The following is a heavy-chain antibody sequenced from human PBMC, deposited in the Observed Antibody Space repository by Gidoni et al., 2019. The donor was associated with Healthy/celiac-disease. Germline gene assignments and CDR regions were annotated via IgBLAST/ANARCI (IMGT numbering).Heavy chain of an antibody. J-gene: IGHJ4*02. CDR1: GFTFSSYS. CDR2: ISSSSSTI. D-gene: IGHD3-10*01. Sequence: EVQLVESGGGLVQPGGSLGLSCAASGFTFSSYSITWFRQAPGKGLEWVSYISSSSSTIYYADSVKGRFTISRDNAKNSLYLQMNSLRAEDTAVYYCAREGGAVTMVRGVIRDSKRIDYWGQGTLVTVSS. CDR3: AREGGAVTMVRGVIRDSKRIDY. V-gene: IGHV3-48*04.